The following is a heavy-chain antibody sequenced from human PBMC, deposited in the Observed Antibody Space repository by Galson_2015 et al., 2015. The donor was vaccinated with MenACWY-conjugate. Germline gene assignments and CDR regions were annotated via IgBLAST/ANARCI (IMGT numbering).Heavy chain of an antibody. CDR2: FNAGNSDT. CDR3: VREGNYFGSGSFYSYSVP. D-gene: IGHD3-10*01. Sequence: SVKVSCKASGYAFTSYAMHWVRQAPGQRLEWMGWFNAGNSDTRYSQKFQGRVTITRDTSASTAYMELSSLRSEDTAVYYCVREGNYFGSGSFYSYSVPSGQGTLVTVSS. V-gene: IGHV1-3*01. J-gene: IGHJ5*02. CDR1: GYAFTSYA.